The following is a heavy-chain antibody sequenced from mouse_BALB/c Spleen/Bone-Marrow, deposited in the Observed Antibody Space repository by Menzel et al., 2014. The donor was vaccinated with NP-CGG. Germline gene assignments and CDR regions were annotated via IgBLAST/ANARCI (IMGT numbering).Heavy chain of an antibody. J-gene: IGHJ3*01. CDR3: ARLDLFAY. CDR1: GFNIKDTY. Sequence: VQLKQSGAGLVKPGASVKLSCTASGFNIKDTYMHWVKQRPEQGLEWIGRIDPANGNTKYDPKFQGKATITADTSSNTAFLQLSSLTSEDTAVYYCARLDLFAYLGLATLVTVSA. CDR2: IDPANGNT. V-gene: IGHV14-3*02.